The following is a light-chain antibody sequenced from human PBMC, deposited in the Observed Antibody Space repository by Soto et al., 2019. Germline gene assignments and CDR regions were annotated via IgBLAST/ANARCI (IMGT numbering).Light chain of an antibody. CDR1: SGHSSYA. CDR2: VNPDGSH. Sequence: QLVLTQSPSASASVGASGKVTCTLSSGHSSYAIAWHQQQPEKGPRFLMKVNPDGSHTKGDGLPDRFSGSSSGAERYLTVSSIQSEDEADYYCQTWGTGIVVFGGGTQLTVL. J-gene: IGLJ2*01. CDR3: QTWGTGIVV. V-gene: IGLV4-69*01.